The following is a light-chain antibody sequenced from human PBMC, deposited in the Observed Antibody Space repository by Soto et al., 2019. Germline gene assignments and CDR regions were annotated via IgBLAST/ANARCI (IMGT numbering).Light chain of an antibody. Sequence: DIQMTQFPSALSASVGDRVTITCRASQNVNNWLAWYQHKPGKAPQLLIYDASVLETGVPSRFSGSGSGTEFTLAISGLQSDDFATYYCQQYETFSGTFGPGTRWIS. V-gene: IGKV1-5*01. J-gene: IGKJ1*01. CDR1: QNVNNW. CDR2: DAS. CDR3: QQYETFSGT.